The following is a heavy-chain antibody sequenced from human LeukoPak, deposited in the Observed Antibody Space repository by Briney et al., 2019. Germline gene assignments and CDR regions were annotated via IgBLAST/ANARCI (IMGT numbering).Heavy chain of an antibody. V-gene: IGHV3-74*01. J-gene: IGHJ4*02. D-gene: IGHD3-22*01. CDR3: AILRGSVTTLDY. CDR2: ISPDGSGT. Sequence: GGSLRLSCAASGFTFSGYWMHWVRQDPGKGLMWVAYISPDGSGTTYADSVKGRFTISRDNAKNTLYLQMNSLRVEDTAVYYCAILRGSVTTLDYWGQETLVTVSS. CDR1: GFTFSGYW.